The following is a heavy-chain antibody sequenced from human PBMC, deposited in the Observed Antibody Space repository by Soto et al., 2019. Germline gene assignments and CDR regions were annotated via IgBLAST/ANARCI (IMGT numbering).Heavy chain of an antibody. CDR2: ISAYNGNT. Sequence: QVQLVQSGAEVKKPGASVKVSCKASGYTFTSYGISWVRQAPGQGLEWMGWISAYNGNTNYAQKLQGRVTMTTVTSTSIAYVVVRSLRSDDTAVHYCAIESSSSCHDYWRQGTLVTVSS. CDR3: AIESSSSCHDY. J-gene: IGHJ4*02. CDR1: GYTFTSYG. D-gene: IGHD6-13*01. V-gene: IGHV1-18*01.